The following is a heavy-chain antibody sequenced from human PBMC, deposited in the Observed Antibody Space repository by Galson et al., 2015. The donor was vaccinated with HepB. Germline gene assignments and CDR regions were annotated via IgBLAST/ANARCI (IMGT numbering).Heavy chain of an antibody. Sequence: CAISGDSVSSNSAAWNWIRQSPSRGLEWLGRTYYRSKWYNDYAVSVKSRITINPDTSKNQFSLQLNSVTPEDTAVYYCARDLLYGYSSGWPLFDPWGQGTLVTVSS. CDR1: GDSVSSNSAA. D-gene: IGHD6-19*01. CDR2: TYYRSKWYN. V-gene: IGHV6-1*01. CDR3: ARDLLYGYSSGWPLFDP. J-gene: IGHJ5*02.